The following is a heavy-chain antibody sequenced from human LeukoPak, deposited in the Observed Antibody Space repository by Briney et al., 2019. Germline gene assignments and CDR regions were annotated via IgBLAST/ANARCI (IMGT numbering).Heavy chain of an antibody. CDR2: IYPGDSDT. D-gene: IGHD6-13*01. CDR1: GYSFTSYW. Sequence: GESLKISCKGSGYSFTSYWIGWVRQMPGKGLEWMGIIYPGDSDTGYSPSFQGQVTISADKSISTAYLQWSSLKASDTAMYYCARSRFGGGYSSSWYFDYWGQGTLVTVSS. CDR3: ARSRFGGGYSSSWYFDY. J-gene: IGHJ4*02. V-gene: IGHV5-51*01.